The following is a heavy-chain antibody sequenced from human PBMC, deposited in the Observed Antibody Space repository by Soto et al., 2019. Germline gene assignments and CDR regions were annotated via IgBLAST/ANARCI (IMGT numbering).Heavy chain of an antibody. CDR2: IYPGDYDT. J-gene: IGHJ3*02. Sequence: GEYLKISCRGSGYIFTSYWIGWVRQMPGKGLEWMGIIYPGDYDTRYSPSLQCQVTISADKSIRTAYLQWSSLKASDTAMYYCARWPWKAARPYDAFDIWGQGTMVTVSS. V-gene: IGHV5-51*01. CDR1: GYIFTSYW. CDR3: ARWPWKAARPYDAFDI. D-gene: IGHD6-6*01.